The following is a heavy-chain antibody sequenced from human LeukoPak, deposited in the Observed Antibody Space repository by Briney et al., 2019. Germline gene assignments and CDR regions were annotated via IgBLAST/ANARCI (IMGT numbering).Heavy chain of an antibody. CDR1: GFTFSDYY. J-gene: IGHJ4*02. CDR3: ARDEGYCSRGSCYSNY. D-gene: IGHD2-15*01. V-gene: IGHV3-11*06. Sequence: GGSLRLSCAASGFTFSDYYMSWIRQAPGKGLEWVSYISSSSSYTNSADSVKGRFTISRDNAKNSLYLQMNSLRAEDTAVYYCARDEGYCSRGSCYSNYWGQGTLVTVSS. CDR2: ISSSSSYT.